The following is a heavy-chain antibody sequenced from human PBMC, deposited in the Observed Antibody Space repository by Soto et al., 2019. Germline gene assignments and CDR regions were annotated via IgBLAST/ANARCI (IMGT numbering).Heavy chain of an antibody. Sequence: WETRSLTCAVSGGSISSSNWWSWVRQPPGKGLEWIGEIYHSGSTNYNPSLKSRVTISVDKSKNQFSLKLSSVTAADTAVYYCARQYYDSSGYYHFDYWGQGTLVTVSS. J-gene: IGHJ4*02. CDR2: IYHSGST. CDR1: GGSISSSNW. V-gene: IGHV4-4*02. CDR3: ARQYYDSSGYYHFDY. D-gene: IGHD3-22*01.